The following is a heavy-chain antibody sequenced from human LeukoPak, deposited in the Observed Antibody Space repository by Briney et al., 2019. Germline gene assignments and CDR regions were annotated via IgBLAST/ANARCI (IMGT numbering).Heavy chain of an antibody. V-gene: IGHV3-7*01. J-gene: IGHJ4*02. CDR3: ARETPRYCSSTSCLFDY. D-gene: IGHD2-2*01. CDR1: GLTFSSSW. CDR2: INPDGNKK. Sequence: GGSLRLSCAVSGLTFSSSWMDWVRQAPGKGLEWVASINPDGNKKYSADSVKGRFTISRDNAENSLYLQMNSLRAEDTAVYYCARETPRYCSSTSCLFDYWGQGTLVTVSS.